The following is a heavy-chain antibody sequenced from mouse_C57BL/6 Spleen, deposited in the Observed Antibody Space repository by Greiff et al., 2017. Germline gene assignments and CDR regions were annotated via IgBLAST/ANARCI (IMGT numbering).Heavy chain of an antibody. CDR2: IHPNSGST. CDR3: AREEGHYYGSSYGYYAMDY. D-gene: IGHD1-1*01. CDR1: GYTFTSYW. Sequence: QVQLQQSGAELVKPGASVKLSCKASGYTFTSYWMHWVKQRPGQGLEWIGMIHPNSGSTNYNEKFKSKATLTVDKSSSTAYMQLSSLTSEDSAVYYCAREEGHYYGSSYGYYAMDYWGQGTSVTVSS. J-gene: IGHJ4*01. V-gene: IGHV1-64*01.